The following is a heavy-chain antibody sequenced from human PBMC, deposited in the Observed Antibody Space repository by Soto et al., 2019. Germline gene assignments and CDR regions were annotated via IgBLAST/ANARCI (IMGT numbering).Heavy chain of an antibody. D-gene: IGHD3-3*01. Sequence: GGSLRLSCAASGFTFSSYSMNWVRQAPGKGLEWVSSISSSSSYIYYADSVKGRFTISRDNAKNSLYLQMNSLRAEDTAVYYCARDYDFWSGYSQGYYYGMDVWGQGTTVTVSS. V-gene: IGHV3-21*01. CDR3: ARDYDFWSGYSQGYYYGMDV. CDR1: GFTFSSYS. J-gene: IGHJ6*02. CDR2: ISSSSSYI.